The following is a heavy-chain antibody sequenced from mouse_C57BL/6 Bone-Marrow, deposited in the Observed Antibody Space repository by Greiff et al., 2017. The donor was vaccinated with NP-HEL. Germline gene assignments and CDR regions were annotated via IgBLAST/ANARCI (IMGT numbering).Heavy chain of an antibody. V-gene: IGHV1-69*01. J-gene: IGHJ3*01. CDR3: VRSSPSWVAY. CDR1: GYTFTSYW. CDR2: IDPSDSYT. D-gene: IGHD1-1*01. Sequence: VQLQQPGAELVMPGASVKLSCKASGYTFTSYWMHWVKQRPGQGLEWIGEIDPSDSYTNYNQKFKGKSTLTVDKSSSTAYMQLSSLTSEDSAVYNCVRSSPSWVAYWGEGTLVTVSA.